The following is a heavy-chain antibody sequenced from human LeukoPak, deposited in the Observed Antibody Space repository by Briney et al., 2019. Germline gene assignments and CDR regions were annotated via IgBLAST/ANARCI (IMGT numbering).Heavy chain of an antibody. V-gene: IGHV3-30-3*01. CDR3: ARIRVTYFDY. D-gene: IGHD2-21*02. J-gene: IGHJ4*02. CDR1: GFTFSTYA. Sequence: GGSLRLSCAASGFTFSTYAIHWVRQAPGKGLEWVAVISSDGNNKYYADSVKGRFTISRDNSKSTLYLQMNSLRAEDTAVYYCARIRVTYFDYWGQGTLVTVSS. CDR2: ISSDGNNK.